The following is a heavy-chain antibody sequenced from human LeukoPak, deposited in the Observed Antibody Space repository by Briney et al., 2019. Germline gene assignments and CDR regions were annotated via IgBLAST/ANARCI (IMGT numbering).Heavy chain of an antibody. CDR2: ISGSGGST. V-gene: IGHV3-23*01. CDR1: GFILSSYA. CDR3: AELGITMIGGV. J-gene: IGHJ6*04. Sequence: PGGSLRLSCAASGFILSSYAMSWVRQAPGKGLEWVSTISGSGGSTFYADSVKGRFTISRDNSKNSLYLQMNSLRAEDTAVYYCAELGITMIGGVWGKGTTVTISS. D-gene: IGHD3-10*02.